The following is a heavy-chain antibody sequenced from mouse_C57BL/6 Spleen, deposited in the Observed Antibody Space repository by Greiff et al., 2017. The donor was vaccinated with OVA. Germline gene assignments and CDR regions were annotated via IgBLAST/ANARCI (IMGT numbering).Heavy chain of an antibody. Sequence: DVQLQESGGDLVKPGGSLKLSCAASGFTFSSYGMSWVRQTPDKRLEWVATISSGGSYTYYPDSVKGRFTISRDNAKNTLYLQMSSLKSEDTAMYYCAREGYYGSSGFAYWGQGTLVTASA. CDR3: AREGYYGSSGFAY. D-gene: IGHD1-1*01. CDR2: ISSGGSYT. CDR1: GFTFSSYG. V-gene: IGHV5-6*01. J-gene: IGHJ3*01.